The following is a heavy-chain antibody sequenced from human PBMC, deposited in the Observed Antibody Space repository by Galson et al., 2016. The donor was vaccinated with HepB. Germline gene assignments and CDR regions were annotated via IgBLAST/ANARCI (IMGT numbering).Heavy chain of an antibody. Sequence: SVKVSCKASGGTFNNFAITWVRQAPGLGLEWMGGTFPLSGTANYAQKFQDRVIITADASTNTVFLDLSSLRSEDTALYYCARNITGYLTTWGQGTLLTVSS. D-gene: IGHD3-9*01. CDR1: GGTFNNFA. J-gene: IGHJ5*02. V-gene: IGHV1-69*13. CDR3: ARNITGYLTT. CDR2: TFPLSGTA.